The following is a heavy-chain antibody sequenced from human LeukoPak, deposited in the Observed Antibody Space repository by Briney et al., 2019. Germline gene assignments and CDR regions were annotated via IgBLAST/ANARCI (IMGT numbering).Heavy chain of an antibody. CDR3: ARGRRFLEWLLFDY. D-gene: IGHD3-3*01. V-gene: IGHV4-4*02. J-gene: IGHJ4*02. CDR1: GGSISSSNW. CDR2: INHSGST. Sequence: PSETLSLSCAVSGGSISSSNWWSWVRQPPGKGLEWIGEINHSGSTNYNPSLKSRVTISVDTSKNQFSLKLSSVTAADTAVYYCARGRRFLEWLLFDYWGQGTLVAVSS.